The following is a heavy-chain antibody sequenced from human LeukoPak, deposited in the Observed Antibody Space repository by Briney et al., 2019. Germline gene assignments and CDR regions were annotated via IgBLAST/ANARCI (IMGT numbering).Heavy chain of an antibody. V-gene: IGHV3-11*01. D-gene: IGHD3-22*01. J-gene: IGHJ6*03. CDR1: GFTFSDYY. CDR3: ARVPYDSSGYYYRYYYYYYMDV. Sequence: GGSLRLSCAASGFTFSDYYMSWIRQAPGKGLEGVSYISSSGSTIYYADSVKGRFTISRDNAKNSLYLQMNSLRAEDTAVYYCARVPYDSSGYYYRYYYYYYMDVWGKGTTVTVSS. CDR2: ISSSGSTI.